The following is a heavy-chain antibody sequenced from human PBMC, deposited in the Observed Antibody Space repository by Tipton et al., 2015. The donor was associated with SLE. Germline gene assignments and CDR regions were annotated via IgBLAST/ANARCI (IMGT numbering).Heavy chain of an antibody. Sequence: SLRLSCAASGFTFSSYAMHWVRQAPGKGLEWVAVISYDGSNKYYADSVKGRFTISRDNSKNTLYLQMNGLRAEDTAVYYCARDLPSTVVTPLDYWGQGTLVTVSS. J-gene: IGHJ4*02. D-gene: IGHD4-23*01. V-gene: IGHV3-30*04. CDR3: ARDLPSTVVTPLDY. CDR2: ISYDGSNK. CDR1: GFTFSSYA.